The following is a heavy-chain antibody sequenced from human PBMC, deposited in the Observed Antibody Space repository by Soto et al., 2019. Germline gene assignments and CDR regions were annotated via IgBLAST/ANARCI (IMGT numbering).Heavy chain of an antibody. CDR3: AKETYGMDV. J-gene: IGHJ6*02. V-gene: IGHV3-9*01. CDR1: GFSFDDYV. CDR2: ISWNSNNI. Sequence: GGSLRLSCAASGFSFDDYVMHWVRQAPGKGLEWVSGISWNSNNIDYADSVKGRFTISGDNAKNSLQLQMNSLRVEDTALYYCAKETYGMDVWGQGTTVTVSS.